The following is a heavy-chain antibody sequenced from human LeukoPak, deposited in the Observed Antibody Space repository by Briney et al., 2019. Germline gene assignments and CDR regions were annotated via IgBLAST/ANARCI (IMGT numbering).Heavy chain of an antibody. J-gene: IGHJ4*02. D-gene: IGHD3-22*01. Sequence: ASVKVSCKASGYTFTSYYMHWVRQAPGQGLEWMGIINPSGGSTSYAQEFQGRVTMTRDMSTSTVYMELSSLRSEDTAVYYCATGVDCGDSSGYYPCFDYWGQGTLVTVSS. CDR3: ATGVDCGDSSGYYPCFDY. CDR1: GYTFTSYY. V-gene: IGHV1-46*01. CDR2: INPSGGST.